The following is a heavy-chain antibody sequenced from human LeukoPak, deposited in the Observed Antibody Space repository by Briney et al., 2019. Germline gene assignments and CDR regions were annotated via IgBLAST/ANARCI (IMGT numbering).Heavy chain of an antibody. Sequence: SETLSLTCTVSGGSISSYYWSWIRQPPGKGLEWIGYIYYSGSTNYNPSLKSRVTISVDTSKNQFSLKLSSVTAADTAVYYCARMDGSSWYTNFDYWGQGTLVTVSS. D-gene: IGHD6-13*01. CDR3: ARMDGSSWYTNFDY. J-gene: IGHJ4*02. V-gene: IGHV4-59*01. CDR2: IYYSGST. CDR1: GGSISSYY.